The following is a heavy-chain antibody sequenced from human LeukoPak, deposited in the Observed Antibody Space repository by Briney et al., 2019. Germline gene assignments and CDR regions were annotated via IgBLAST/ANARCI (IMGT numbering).Heavy chain of an antibody. CDR1: GFTFSSYS. CDR2: ISSRSSYI. J-gene: IGHJ4*02. CDR3: AGCGGDCYTNDY. Sequence: GGSLRLSCAASGFTFSSYSMNWVRQAPGKGLEWVSSISSRSSYIYYADSVKGRFTISRDNAKSSVYLQMNSLRAEDTAVYYCAGCGGDCYTNDYWGQGTLVTVSS. D-gene: IGHD2-21*02. V-gene: IGHV3-21*01.